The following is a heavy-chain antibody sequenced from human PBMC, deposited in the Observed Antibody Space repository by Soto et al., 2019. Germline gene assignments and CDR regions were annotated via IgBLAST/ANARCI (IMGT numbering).Heavy chain of an antibody. CDR3: ARDFGGIWFGAPVRFDY. Sequence: QVQLVQSGAEVKKPGASVKVSCKASGYTFTSYAMHWVRQAPGQRLEWMGWINAGNGNTKYSQKFQGRVTITRDTSAGTAYMELSSLRSEDTAVYYCARDFGGIWFGAPVRFDYWGQGTLVTVSS. CDR2: INAGNGNT. D-gene: IGHD3-10*01. J-gene: IGHJ4*02. CDR1: GYTFTSYA. V-gene: IGHV1-3*01.